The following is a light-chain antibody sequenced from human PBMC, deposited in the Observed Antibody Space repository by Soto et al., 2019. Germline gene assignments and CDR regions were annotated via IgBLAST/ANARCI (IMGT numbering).Light chain of an antibody. CDR1: KNDIGVYDF. CDR2: EVV. V-gene: IGLV2-8*01. J-gene: IGLJ1*01. CDR3: KSYAGSNTDV. Sequence: QSVLTQPPSASGSPGQSVTISCTGTKNDIGVYDFVSWYQHHPGKAPRLIIYEVVQRPSGVPDRFSGSKSGNPASLTVSGLQAADEADYFCKSYAGSNTDVFGSGTKVTVL.